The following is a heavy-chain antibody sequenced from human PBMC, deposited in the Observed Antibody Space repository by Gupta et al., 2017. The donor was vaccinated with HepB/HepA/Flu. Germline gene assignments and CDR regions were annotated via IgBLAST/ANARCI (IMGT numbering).Heavy chain of an antibody. CDR3: ARLGRYCSSTSCYHYYYYYMDV. CDR2: IYPGDSDT. J-gene: IGHJ6*03. CDR1: GYSFTSYW. Sequence: EVQLVQSGAEVKKPGESLKISCKGSGYSFTSYWIGWVRQMPGKGLEWMGIIYPGDSDTRYSPSFQGQVTISADKSISTAYLQWSSLKASDTAMYYCARLGRYCSSTSCYHYYYYYMDVWGKGTTVTVSS. V-gene: IGHV5-51*01. D-gene: IGHD2-2*01.